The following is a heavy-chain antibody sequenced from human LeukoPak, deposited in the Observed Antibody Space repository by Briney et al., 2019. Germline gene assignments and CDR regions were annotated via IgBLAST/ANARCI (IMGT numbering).Heavy chain of an antibody. CDR2: IYYSGST. D-gene: IGHD6-25*01. J-gene: IGHJ6*02. V-gene: IGHV4-59*01. CDR3: AGVQRGGYHYYGMDV. Sequence: AETLSLTCAVSGASIGSYYWSWIRQPPGKGLEWIGSIYYSGSTNYSPSLKSRVTISVDTTKKQFSLKLSSVTAADTAVYYCAGVQRGGYHYYGMDVWGQGTTVTVSS. CDR1: GASIGSYY.